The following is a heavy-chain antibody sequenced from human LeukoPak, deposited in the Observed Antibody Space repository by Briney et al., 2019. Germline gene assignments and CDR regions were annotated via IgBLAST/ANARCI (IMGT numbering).Heavy chain of an antibody. D-gene: IGHD4-11*01. Sequence: GGSLRLSCAASGFTFSSYDMHWGRXXXXXXXEWVSAIGTAGDTYYPGSVKGRFTISRENAKNSLYLQMNSLRAGDTAVYYCARGNFPVDFDYWGQGTLVTVSS. CDR1: GFTFSSYD. J-gene: IGHJ4*02. CDR2: IGTAGDT. CDR3: ARGNFPVDFDY. V-gene: IGHV3-13*01.